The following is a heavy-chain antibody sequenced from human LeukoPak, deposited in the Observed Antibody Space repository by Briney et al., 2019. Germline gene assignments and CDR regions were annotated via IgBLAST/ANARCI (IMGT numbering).Heavy chain of an antibody. CDR1: GGTFSSYA. CDR3: ARGPRYDSSGKWDY. D-gene: IGHD3-22*01. J-gene: IGHJ4*02. V-gene: IGHV1-69*13. Sequence: SVKVSCKASGGTFSSYAVSWVRQAPGQGLEWMGGIILIFGTANYAQKFQGRVTITADESTSTAYMELSSLRSEDTAVYYCARGPRYDSSGKWDYWGQGTLVTVSS. CDR2: IILIFGTA.